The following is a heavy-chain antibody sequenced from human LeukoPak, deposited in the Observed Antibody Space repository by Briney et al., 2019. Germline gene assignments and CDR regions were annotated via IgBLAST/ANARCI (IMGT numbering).Heavy chain of an antibody. CDR1: GFTFSSYS. J-gene: IGHJ4*02. CDR2: ISSSSYI. CDR3: ARERGYSYGYGDY. Sequence: GGSLRLSCAASGFTFSSYSLNWVRQAPGKGLEWASSISSSSYIYYADSVKGRFTISRDNAKNSLYLQMNSLRAEDTAVYYCARERGYSYGYGDYWGQGTLVTVSS. V-gene: IGHV3-21*01. D-gene: IGHD5-18*01.